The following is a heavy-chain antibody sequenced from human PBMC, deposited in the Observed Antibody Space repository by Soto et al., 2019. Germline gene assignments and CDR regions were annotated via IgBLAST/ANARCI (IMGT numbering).Heavy chain of an antibody. Sequence: ETLSLTCTVSGGSISSYYWSWIRQPPGKGLEWIGSISYSGGTYYNPSLKSRVTISVDTSKNQFSLKLSSVTAADTAVYYCARDNGREQYYDSSGYWYYFDYWGQGTLVTVSS. CDR2: ISYSGGT. CDR3: ARDNGREQYYDSSGYWYYFDY. J-gene: IGHJ4*02. V-gene: IGHV4-39*07. CDR1: GGSISSYY. D-gene: IGHD3-22*01.